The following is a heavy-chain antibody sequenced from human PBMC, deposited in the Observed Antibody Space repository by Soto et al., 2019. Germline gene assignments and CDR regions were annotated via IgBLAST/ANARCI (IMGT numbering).Heavy chain of an antibody. Sequence: SETLSLTCTVSGGSISSSSYYWGWIRQPPGKGLEWIGSIYYSGSTYYNPSLKSRVTISVDTSKNQFSLKLSSVTAADTAVYYCARLLGSSWYYYYYYMDVWGKGTTVNVSS. CDR2: IYYSGST. V-gene: IGHV4-39*01. J-gene: IGHJ6*03. D-gene: IGHD6-13*01. CDR1: GGSISSSSYY. CDR3: ARLLGSSWYYYYYYMDV.